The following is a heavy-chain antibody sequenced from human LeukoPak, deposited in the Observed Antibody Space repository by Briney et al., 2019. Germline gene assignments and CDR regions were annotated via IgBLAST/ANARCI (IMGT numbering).Heavy chain of an antibody. J-gene: IGHJ3*02. CDR2: ISSSSSYI. Sequence: GGSLRLSCAASGFTFSSYSMNWVRQAPGKGLEWVSSISSSSSYIYYADSVKGRFTISRDNAKNSLYLQMNSLRAEDTAVYYCARGRSGYDRNDAFDIWSQGTMVIVSS. V-gene: IGHV3-21*01. CDR1: GFTFSSYS. D-gene: IGHD5-12*01. CDR3: ARGRSGYDRNDAFDI.